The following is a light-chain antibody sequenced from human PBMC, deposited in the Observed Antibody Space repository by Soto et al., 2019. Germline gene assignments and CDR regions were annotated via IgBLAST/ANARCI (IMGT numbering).Light chain of an antibody. Sequence: QSALTQPPSVSGSPRRSVTISCTGSESDFATHNSVSWYQQAPGTAPKLIIFEVNNRPSGVPDRFSESKSGNTASLTISGLRPEDEADYYCSSYISSITSHVFGTGTKLTVL. CDR1: ESDFATHNS. CDR3: SSYISSITSHV. CDR2: EVN. J-gene: IGLJ1*01. V-gene: IGLV2-18*02.